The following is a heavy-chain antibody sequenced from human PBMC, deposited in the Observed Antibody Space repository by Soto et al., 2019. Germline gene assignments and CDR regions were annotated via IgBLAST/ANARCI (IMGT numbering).Heavy chain of an antibody. CDR1: EFTFSSYE. CDR2: ISSSGSTI. Sequence: GGSLRLSCAASEFTFSSYEMNWVRQAPGKGLEWVSYISSSGSTIYYADSVKGRFTISRDNAKNSLYLQMNSLRAEDTAVYYCARGTYSSSSSDYWGQGTLVTVSS. CDR3: ARGTYSSSSSDY. J-gene: IGHJ4*02. V-gene: IGHV3-48*03. D-gene: IGHD6-6*01.